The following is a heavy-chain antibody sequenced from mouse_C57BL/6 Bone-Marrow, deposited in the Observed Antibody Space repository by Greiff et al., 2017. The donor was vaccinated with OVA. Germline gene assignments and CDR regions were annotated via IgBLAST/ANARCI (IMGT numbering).Heavy chain of an antibody. J-gene: IGHJ1*03. CDR1: GYTFPDYN. CDR3: ARPLRRDWYFDV. D-gene: IGHD1-2*01. V-gene: IGHV1-18*01. CDR2: INPNNGGT. Sequence: EVQLQQSGPELVKPGASVKIPCKASGYTFPDYNMDWVKQSHGKSLEWIGDINPNNGGTIYNQKFKGKATLTVDKSSSTAYMELRSLTSEDTAVYDCARPLRRDWYFDVWGTGTTVTVSS.